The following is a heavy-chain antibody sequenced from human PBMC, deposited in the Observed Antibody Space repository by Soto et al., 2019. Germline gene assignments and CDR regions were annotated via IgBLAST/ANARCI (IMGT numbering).Heavy chain of an antibody. CDR2: IYWDGDK. D-gene: IGHD1-26*01. J-gene: IGHJ4*02. CDR3: AHRRGAYYFDF. V-gene: IGHV2-5*02. Sequence: QITLKESGPTLVKPTQTLTLTCTFSGFSLSTNGVGVGWIRQPPEKALEWLALIYWDGDKRYSPSLKSRLTITKDTSKNQVVLIMTNMDPVDTATYYCAHRRGAYYFDFWGLGTLVTVSS. CDR1: GFSLSTNGVG.